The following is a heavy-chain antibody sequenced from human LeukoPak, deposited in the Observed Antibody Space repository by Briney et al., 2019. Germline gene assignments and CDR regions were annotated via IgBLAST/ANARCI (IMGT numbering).Heavy chain of an antibody. Sequence: GGSLRLSCAASGFTFSSYSMNWVRQAPGKGLEWVSSISSSSSYIYYADSVKGRFTISRDNAKNSLYLQMNSLRAEDTAVYYRARDKGDYGTIDYWGQGTLVTVSS. V-gene: IGHV3-21*01. CDR1: GFTFSSYS. CDR2: ISSSSSYI. CDR3: ARDKGDYGTIDY. J-gene: IGHJ4*02. D-gene: IGHD4-17*01.